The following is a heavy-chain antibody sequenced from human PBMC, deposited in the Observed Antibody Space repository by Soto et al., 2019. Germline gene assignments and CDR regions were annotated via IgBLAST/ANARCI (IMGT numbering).Heavy chain of an antibody. CDR2: ISAYNGNT. CDR1: GYTFTSYG. V-gene: IGHV1-18*04. Sequence: ASVKVSCKASGYTFTSYGISWVRQAPGQGLEWMGWISAYNGNTNYAQKLQGRVTMTTDTSTSTAYMELRSLRSVDTAVYYCARGRPSLGYCSGGSCYRRHNWFDPWGQGTLVTVSS. CDR3: ARGRPSLGYCSGGSCYRRHNWFDP. J-gene: IGHJ5*02. D-gene: IGHD2-15*01.